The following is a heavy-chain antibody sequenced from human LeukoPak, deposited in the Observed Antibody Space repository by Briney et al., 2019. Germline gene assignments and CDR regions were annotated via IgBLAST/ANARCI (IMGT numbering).Heavy chain of an antibody. CDR2: ISDDGSNE. CDR3: ARDHQVSYFDY. CDR1: GFTFSASS. V-gene: IGHV3-30*04. D-gene: IGHD6-6*01. Sequence: GGSLRLSCAASGFTFSASSMHWVRQAPGKGLEWVALISDDGSNESFADSVKGRFTISRDNSKNTLYLQMNSLRADDTAVFYCARDHQVSYFDYWGQGTLVTVSS. J-gene: IGHJ4*02.